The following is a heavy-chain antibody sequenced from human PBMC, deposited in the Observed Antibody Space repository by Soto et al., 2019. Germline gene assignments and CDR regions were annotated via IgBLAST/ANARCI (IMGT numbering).Heavy chain of an antibody. Sequence: GGSLRLSCAASGFTFSTYAMSWVRQAPGKGLEWVSDISGSGGNTYYADSVKGRFTISRDNSKNTLYLQMNSLRAGDTAIYYCAKVPTRPLWYMDVWGKGTTVTVSS. CDR3: AKVPTRPLWYMDV. D-gene: IGHD2-21*01. V-gene: IGHV3-23*01. CDR1: GFTFSTYA. CDR2: ISGSGGNT. J-gene: IGHJ6*03.